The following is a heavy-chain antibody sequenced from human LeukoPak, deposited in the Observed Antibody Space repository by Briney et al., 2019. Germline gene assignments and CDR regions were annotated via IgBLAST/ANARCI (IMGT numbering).Heavy chain of an antibody. CDR1: GFTFSSYS. Sequence: GGSLRLSCAASGFTFSSYSMNWVRQAPGKGLEWVSSISRNSIYIYYADSVKGRFTISRDNTKNLLYLQMNNLRAEDTAVYYCARRGDYWGQGTLVTVSS. V-gene: IGHV3-21*01. CDR3: ARRGDY. J-gene: IGHJ4*02. CDR2: ISRNSIYI. D-gene: IGHD3-10*01.